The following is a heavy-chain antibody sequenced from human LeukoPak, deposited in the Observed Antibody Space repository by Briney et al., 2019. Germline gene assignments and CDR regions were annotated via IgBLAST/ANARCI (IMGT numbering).Heavy chain of an antibody. V-gene: IGHV3-33*01. Sequence: GRSLRLSCAASGFTFSSYGMHWVRQAPGKGLEWVAVIWYDGSNKYYADSVKGRFTISRDNSKNTLYLQMNSLRAEDTAVYYCARGFVGATAHYYYGMDVWGQGTTVTVSS. J-gene: IGHJ6*02. CDR2: IWYDGSNK. CDR1: GFTFSSYG. D-gene: IGHD1-26*01. CDR3: ARGFVGATAHYYYGMDV.